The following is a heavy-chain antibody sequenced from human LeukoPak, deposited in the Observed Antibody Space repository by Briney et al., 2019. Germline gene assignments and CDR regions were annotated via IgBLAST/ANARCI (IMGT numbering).Heavy chain of an antibody. CDR2: ISSSSSTI. V-gene: IGHV3-48*01. J-gene: IGHJ3*02. CDR1: GFTFSSYS. Sequence: GGSLRLSCAASGFTFSSYSMNWVRQAPGKGLEWVSYISSSSSTIYYADSVKGRFTISRDNAKNSLYLQMNSLRAEDTAVYYCARGAWAAAGSGAFDIWGQGTMVTVSS. CDR3: ARGAWAAAGSGAFDI. D-gene: IGHD6-13*01.